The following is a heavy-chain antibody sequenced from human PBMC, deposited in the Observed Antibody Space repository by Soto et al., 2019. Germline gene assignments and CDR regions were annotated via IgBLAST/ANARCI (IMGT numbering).Heavy chain of an antibody. D-gene: IGHD3-22*01. CDR3: TTDLYYNDGSGPFSDAFHX. V-gene: IGHV3-15*01. Sequence: GGSLRLSCAGSGFTFSNGWMTWVRQAPGKGLEGVVRIKSEIDGGTTDYAAPVKCRFTISRDDSKNTLYLQMNSLKTEDTSVYYCTTDLYYNDGSGPFSDAFHXWGQGTLVTVS. CDR1: GFTFSNGW. J-gene: IGHJ3*02. CDR2: IKSEIDGGTT.